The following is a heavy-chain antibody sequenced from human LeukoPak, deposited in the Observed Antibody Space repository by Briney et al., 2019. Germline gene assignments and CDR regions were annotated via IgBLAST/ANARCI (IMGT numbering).Heavy chain of an antibody. CDR2: IIGYSGNT. V-gene: IGHV1-18*04. Sequence: APVKADYHPYGYTFTRYGLIGWLRAPGQGLEWMGWIIGYSGNTHYAQKSQSRVTTTADSSTSTACLESRSLRSDDTAVYYCATDRGEYRSGWSDFDYSGQGTLVTVSS. J-gene: IGHJ4*02. D-gene: IGHD6-13*01. CDR1: GYTFTRYG. CDR3: ATDRGEYRSGWSDFDY.